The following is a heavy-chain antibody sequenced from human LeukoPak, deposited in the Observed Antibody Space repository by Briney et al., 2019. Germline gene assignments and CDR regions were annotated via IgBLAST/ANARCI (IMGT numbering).Heavy chain of an antibody. V-gene: IGHV3-74*01. D-gene: IGHD1-1*01. CDR2: IDSDGTST. Sequence: GGSLRLSCVASGFTLRNYWMHRVRQVPGKGLVWVARIDSDGTSTSHADSVKGRFTISRSTAKNTLYLQTNSLRTEDTAVYYCTTKWYWGQGTLVTVSS. CDR1: GFTLRNYW. CDR3: TTKWY. J-gene: IGHJ4*02.